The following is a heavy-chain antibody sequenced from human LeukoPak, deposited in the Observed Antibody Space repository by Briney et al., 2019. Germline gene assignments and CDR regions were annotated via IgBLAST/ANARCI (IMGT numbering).Heavy chain of an antibody. V-gene: IGHV3-7*01. D-gene: IGHD6-13*01. Sequence: GGSLRLSCAASGFTFSSYWMTWVRQAPGKGLEWVANIKQDGSEKYYVDSVKGRFTISRDNAKNSLYLQMNSLRDEDTAVYYCARQGSSWYYAFDIWGQGTMVTVSS. J-gene: IGHJ3*02. CDR3: ARQGSSWYYAFDI. CDR1: GFTFSSYW. CDR2: IKQDGSEK.